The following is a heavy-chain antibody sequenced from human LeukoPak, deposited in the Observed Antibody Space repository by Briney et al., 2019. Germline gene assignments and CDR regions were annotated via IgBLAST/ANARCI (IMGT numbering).Heavy chain of an antibody. CDR1: GFSLSTGGMC. V-gene: IGHV2-70*11. CDR2: IDWDDDK. D-gene: IGHD7-27*01. Sequence: SVPALVKPTETLTLTCTVSGFSLSTGGMCVSGSRQPPGKALEGLARIDWDDDKYYTRSLTTRLTVSKDPSKNQVVLTMTDMDPVDTATYYCARTRTGNYCDYWGQGALVTVSS. CDR3: ARTRTGNYCDY. J-gene: IGHJ4*02.